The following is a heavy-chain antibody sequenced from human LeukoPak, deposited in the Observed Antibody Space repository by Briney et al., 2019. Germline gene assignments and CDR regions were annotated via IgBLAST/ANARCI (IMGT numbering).Heavy chain of an antibody. CDR2: IYYSGYT. V-gene: IGHV4-39*01. D-gene: IGHD3-22*01. CDR1: GGSISSGYYY. J-gene: IGHJ4*02. Sequence: SETLSLTCSVSGGSISSGYYYWGWIRQPPGKGLQWIGTIYYSGYTYYNPSLKSRVTISVDTSKNQFSLKLNSVTAADTAVYYCARQYDSSTYCPSYYFDFWGRGTLVTVSS. CDR3: ARQYDSSTYCPSYYFDF.